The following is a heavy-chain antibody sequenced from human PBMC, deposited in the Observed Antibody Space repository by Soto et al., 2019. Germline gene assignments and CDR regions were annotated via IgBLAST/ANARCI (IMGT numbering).Heavy chain of an antibody. Sequence: GGSLRLSCAASGFTFSTYAMSWVRQAPGRGLEWVSAIIGNGGTTYYADSVKGRFTISRDNSKNTLYLQMNSLRAGDTAVYYCAKDIEGWSRGTFDYWGQGTLVTVSS. J-gene: IGHJ4*02. CDR2: IIGNGGTT. CDR3: AKDIEGWSRGTFDY. V-gene: IGHV3-23*01. D-gene: IGHD6-19*01. CDR1: GFTFSTYA.